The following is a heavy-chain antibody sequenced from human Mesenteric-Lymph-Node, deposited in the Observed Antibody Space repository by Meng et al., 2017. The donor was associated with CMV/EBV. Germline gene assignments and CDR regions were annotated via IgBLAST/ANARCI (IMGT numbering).Heavy chain of an antibody. CDR2: ISSSGSTI. D-gene: IGHD2-2*01. CDR3: ARMSTVPAAINYYYYGMDV. V-gene: IGHV3-48*03. CDR1: GFTFSSYE. J-gene: IGHJ6*02. Sequence: GESLKISCAASGFTFSSYEMNWVRQAPGRGLEWVSYISSSGSTIYYADSVKGRFTISRDNAKHSLFLQMNSLRAEDTAVYYCARMSTVPAAINYYYYGMDVWGQGTTVTVSS.